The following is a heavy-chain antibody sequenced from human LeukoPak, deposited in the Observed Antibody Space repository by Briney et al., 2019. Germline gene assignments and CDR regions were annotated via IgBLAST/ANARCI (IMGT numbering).Heavy chain of an antibody. CDR2: IYPGDSDT. D-gene: IGHD2-15*01. CDR3: ARLLGYCSGGSCNWRWTFDY. CDR1: GYSFATYW. Sequence: GESLKISCKGSGYSFATYWIGWVRQMPGKGLEWMGIIYPGDSDTRYSPSFQGQVTISADKSISTAYLQWSSLKASDTAMYYCARLLGYCSGGSCNWRWTFDYWGQGTLVTVSS. V-gene: IGHV5-51*01. J-gene: IGHJ4*02.